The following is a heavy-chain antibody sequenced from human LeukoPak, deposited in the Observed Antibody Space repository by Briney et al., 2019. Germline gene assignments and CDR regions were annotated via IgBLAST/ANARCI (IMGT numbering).Heavy chain of an antibody. J-gene: IGHJ4*02. CDR3: ARGIDDGWYSTFFDY. V-gene: IGHV3-23*01. D-gene: IGHD6-19*01. CDR2: ISGSGDGT. Sequence: GGSLRLSCVASGFTFSSCAMSWVRQAPGKGLEWVSYISGSGDGTYYADSVKGRFTISRDNSKNTLFLQMRDLKVDDTAVYYCARGIDDGWYSTFFDYWGQGSLVTVSS. CDR1: GFTFSSCA.